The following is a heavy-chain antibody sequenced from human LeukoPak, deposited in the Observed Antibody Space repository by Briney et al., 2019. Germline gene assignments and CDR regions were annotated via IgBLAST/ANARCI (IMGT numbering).Heavy chain of an antibody. CDR3: ARGITMVRGVTRGNWFDP. D-gene: IGHD3-10*01. Sequence: SETLSLTCAVYGGSFSGYYWSWIRQPPGKGLEWIGEINHSGSTNYNPSLKSRVTISVDASKNQFSLKLSSVTAADTAVYYCARGITMVRGVTRGNWFDPWGQGTLVTVSS. V-gene: IGHV4-34*01. J-gene: IGHJ5*02. CDR2: INHSGST. CDR1: GGSFSGYY.